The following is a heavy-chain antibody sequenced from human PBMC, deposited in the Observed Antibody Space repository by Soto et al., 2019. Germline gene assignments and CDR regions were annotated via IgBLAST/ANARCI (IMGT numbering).Heavy chain of an antibody. V-gene: IGHV3-33*06. CDR1: GFTFSSYG. CDR3: AKPSYDFWSGYYPPFDG. CDR2: IWYDGSSK. D-gene: IGHD3-3*01. J-gene: IGHJ4*02. Sequence: QVKLVESGGGVVQPGRSLRLSCAVSGFTFSSYGMHWVRQAPGKGLEWVALIWYDGSSKFYADSVKGRFTISRDNSKNTLSLEMSILRAEDTAMYYCAKPSYDFWSGYYPPFDGWGQGTLVTVSS.